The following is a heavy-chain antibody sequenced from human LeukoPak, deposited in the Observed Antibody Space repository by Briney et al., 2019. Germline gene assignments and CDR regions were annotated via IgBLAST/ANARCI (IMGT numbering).Heavy chain of an antibody. CDR1: GYTFTSYG. D-gene: IGHD2/OR15-2a*01. CDR2: ISAYNGNT. J-gene: IGHJ6*03. CDR3: AALPKNSRISRGYMDV. V-gene: IGHV1-18*01. Sequence: GASVKVSCKASGYTFTSYGISWVRQAPGQGLEWMGWISAYNGNTNYAQKLQGRVTMTTDTSTSTAYMELRSLRSDDTAVYYCAALPKNSRISRGYMDVWGKGTTVTVSS.